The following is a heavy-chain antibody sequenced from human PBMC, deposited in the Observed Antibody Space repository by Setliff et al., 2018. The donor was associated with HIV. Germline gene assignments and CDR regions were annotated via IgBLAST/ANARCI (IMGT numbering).Heavy chain of an antibody. CDR3: ARATATWLVDN. J-gene: IGHJ4*02. CDR1: GYSISSGYY. D-gene: IGHD2-15*01. CDR2: IYLSGST. Sequence: SETLSLTCTVSGYSISSGYYWGWIRQTPGKGLEWVGSIYLSGSTYYNPSLKSRLTISTDASKNQFSLKLSSVTTADTAVYYCARATATWLVDNWGQGTLVTVS. V-gene: IGHV4-38-2*02.